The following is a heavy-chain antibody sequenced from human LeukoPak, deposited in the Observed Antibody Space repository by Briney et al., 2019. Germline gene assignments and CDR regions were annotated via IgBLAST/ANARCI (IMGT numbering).Heavy chain of an antibody. J-gene: IGHJ3*02. V-gene: IGHV4-59*12. D-gene: IGHD3-10*01. CDR1: GGSISSYY. CDR3: ARAQRWFGELLGAFDI. Sequence: SETLSLTCTVSGGSISSYYWSWIRQPPGKGLEWIGYIYYSGSTNYNPSLKSRVTISVDTSKNQFSLKLSSVTAADTAAYYCARAQRWFGELLGAFDIWGQGTMVTVSS. CDR2: IYYSGST.